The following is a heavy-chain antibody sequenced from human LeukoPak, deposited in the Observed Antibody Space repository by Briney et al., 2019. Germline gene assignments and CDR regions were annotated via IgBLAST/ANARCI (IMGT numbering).Heavy chain of an antibody. CDR2: MYYSGRT. D-gene: IGHD3-16*01. CDR1: GASVSSGSYH. J-gene: IGHJ4*02. CDR3: ARVMITTTFYFDY. Sequence: SETLSLTCTVCGASVSSGSYHWSWIRQAPGKGLEWIGYMYYSGRTNYNPTLKSRVTISVDTSKNQFSLNLSSVTAADTAVYYCARVMITTTFYFDYWGQGTLVTVSS. V-gene: IGHV4-61*01.